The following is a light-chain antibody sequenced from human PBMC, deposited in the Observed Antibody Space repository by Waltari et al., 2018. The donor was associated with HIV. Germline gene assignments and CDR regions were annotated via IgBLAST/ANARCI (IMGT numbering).Light chain of an antibody. J-gene: IGLJ2*01. V-gene: IGLV2-8*01. CDR3: SSYAGRNVL. CDR1: SSDVGGSNY. Sequence: QSALTQPPSASGSPGQSVTISCTGTSSDVGGSNYVSCYQQHPGKAPNLLSLDVTQRPSGVPHRFSGSKPGNTASLTVSGLQAEDEADYYCSSYAGRNVLFGGGTKLTVL. CDR2: DVT.